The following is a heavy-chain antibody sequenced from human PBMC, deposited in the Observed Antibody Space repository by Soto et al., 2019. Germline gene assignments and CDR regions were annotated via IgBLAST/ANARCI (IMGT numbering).Heavy chain of an antibody. CDR3: ARGRGDYGGKPFDY. D-gene: IGHD4-17*01. CDR2: IYSGGST. Sequence: EVQLVESGGGLVQPGGSLRLSCAASGFTVSSNYMSWVRQAPGKGLEWVSVIYSGGSTYYADSVKGRFTISRDNSKNTLYIQKNSLRAEDTAVYYCARGRGDYGGKPFDYWGQGTLVTVSS. CDR1: GFTVSSNY. J-gene: IGHJ4*02. V-gene: IGHV3-66*01.